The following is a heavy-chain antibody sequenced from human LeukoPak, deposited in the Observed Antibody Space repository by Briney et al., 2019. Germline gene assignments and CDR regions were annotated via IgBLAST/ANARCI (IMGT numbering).Heavy chain of an antibody. CDR1: GYTFSSYG. CDR2: ISGYNGNT. CDR3: ARDRSPDFWSGDYRDAFDI. J-gene: IGHJ3*02. D-gene: IGHD3-3*01. V-gene: IGHV1-18*01. Sequence: ASVKVSCKASGYTFSSYGISWVRQAPGQGLEWMGWISGYNGNTNSAQKLQGRVSTTTDTSTSTAYVELRSLRSDDTAVYYCARDRSPDFWSGDYRDAFDIWGQGTMVTVSS.